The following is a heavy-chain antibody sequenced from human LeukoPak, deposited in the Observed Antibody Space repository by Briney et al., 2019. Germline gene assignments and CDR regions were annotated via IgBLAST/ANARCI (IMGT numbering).Heavy chain of an antibody. V-gene: IGHV3-30-3*01. D-gene: IGHD3-16*01. J-gene: IGHJ5*02. CDR2: ISYDGSNK. Sequence: PGRSLRLSCAASGFTFSSYAMHWVRQAPGKGLEWVAVISYDGSNKYYADSVKGRFTISRDNSKNTLYLQMNSLRAEDTAVYYCARSSYEGGLGPWGQGTLVTVSS. CDR3: ARSSYEGGLGP. CDR1: GFTFSSYA.